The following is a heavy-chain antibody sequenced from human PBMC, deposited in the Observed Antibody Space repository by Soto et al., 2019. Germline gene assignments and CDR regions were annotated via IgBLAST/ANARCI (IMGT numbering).Heavy chain of an antibody. CDR1: GFTFSSYA. Sequence: PGRSLRLSCVASGFTFSSYAMSWVRQAPGKGLEWISAISGSGGTKYYADSVRDRFSISRDNSKNTLYLQMNSLRAEDTAVYYCAKAPRWTGTSRYWGKGTLVTVSS. J-gene: IGHJ4*02. CDR2: ISGSGGTK. V-gene: IGHV3-23*01. CDR3: AKAPRWTGTSRY. D-gene: IGHD1-7*01.